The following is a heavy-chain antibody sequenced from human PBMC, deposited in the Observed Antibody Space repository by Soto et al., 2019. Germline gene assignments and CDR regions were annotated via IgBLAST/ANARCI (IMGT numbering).Heavy chain of an antibody. D-gene: IGHD3-3*01. Sequence: ASVKVSCKASGYTFTSYDINWVRQATGQGLEWMGWMNPNSGNTGYAQKFQGRVTTTRNTSISTAYMELSSLRSEDTAVYYCARGPYYYDFWSGYYTGIGYYYYYMDVWGKGTTVTVSS. J-gene: IGHJ6*03. CDR3: ARGPYYYDFWSGYYTGIGYYYYYMDV. CDR1: GYTFTSYD. V-gene: IGHV1-8*01. CDR2: MNPNSGNT.